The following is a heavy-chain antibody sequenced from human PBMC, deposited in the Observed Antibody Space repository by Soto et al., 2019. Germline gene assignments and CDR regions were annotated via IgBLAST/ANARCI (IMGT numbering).Heavy chain of an antibody. Sequence: VQLLESGGGLVQPGGSLRLSCAASGFTFSSYAMSWVRQAPGKGLEWVAVISYDGSNKYYADSVKGRFTISRDNSKNTLYLQMNSLRAEDTAVYYCARDGGARGRLGYFDYWGQGTLVTVSS. CDR3: ARDGGARGRLGYFDY. CDR2: ISYDGSNK. J-gene: IGHJ4*02. V-gene: IGHV3-30-3*01. CDR1: GFTFSSYA. D-gene: IGHD3-16*01.